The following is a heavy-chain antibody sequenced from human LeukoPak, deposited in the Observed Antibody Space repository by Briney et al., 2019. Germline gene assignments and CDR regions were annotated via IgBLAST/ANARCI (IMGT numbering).Heavy chain of an antibody. Sequence: ASVKVSCKASGYTFTSYGISWVRQAPGQGLEWMGWISGYNGNTNYAQKLQGRVTMTTDTSTSTAYMELRSLRSDDTAVYYCAREVSSGSWFDPWGQGTLVTVSS. CDR3: AREVSSGSWFDP. CDR1: GYTFTSYG. J-gene: IGHJ5*02. CDR2: ISGYNGNT. D-gene: IGHD6-19*01. V-gene: IGHV1-18*01.